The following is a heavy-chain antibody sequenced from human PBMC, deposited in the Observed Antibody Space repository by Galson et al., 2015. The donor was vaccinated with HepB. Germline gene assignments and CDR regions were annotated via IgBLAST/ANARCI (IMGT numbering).Heavy chain of an antibody. J-gene: IGHJ3*02. CDR3: ARGSSGWDLGAFDI. V-gene: IGHV7-4-1*02. Sequence: SVKVSCKASGYTFTSYAMNWVRQAPGQGLEWMGWINTNTGNPTYAQGFTGRFVFSLDTSVSTAYLQVSSLKAEDTAVYYCARGSSGWDLGAFDIWGQGTMVTVSS. CDR1: GYTFTSYA. CDR2: INTNTGNP. D-gene: IGHD6-19*01.